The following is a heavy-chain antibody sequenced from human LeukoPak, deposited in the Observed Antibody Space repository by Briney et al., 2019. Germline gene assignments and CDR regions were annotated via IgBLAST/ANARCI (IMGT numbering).Heavy chain of an antibody. CDR2: VSGGGDT. D-gene: IGHD5-18*01. J-gene: IGHJ4*02. CDR3: ARGFHSYGLSYYFDY. Sequence: GGSLRLSCAASDFKIRNYYISWVRQAPGKGLEWVSVVSGGGDTSYSDSVKGRFTISRHTSKNTVFLQMNKLRVEDTAVYFCARGFHSYGLSYYFDYWGQGTGVTVSS. CDR1: DFKIRNYY. V-gene: IGHV3-53*01.